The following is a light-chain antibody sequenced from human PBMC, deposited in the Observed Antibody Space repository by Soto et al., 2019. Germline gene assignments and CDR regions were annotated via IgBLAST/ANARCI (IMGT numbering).Light chain of an antibody. Sequence: EIVLTQSPATLSLSPGERATLSCRASQSVSSYLAWYQQKPGQAPRLLIYDASNRATGIPARFSGSGSGTGFTVSISSLEPEDFAGYYCQQRSDWPPASAFGQGTRREIK. CDR1: QSVSSY. J-gene: IGKJ5*01. CDR3: QQRSDWPPASA. CDR2: DAS. V-gene: IGKV3-11*01.